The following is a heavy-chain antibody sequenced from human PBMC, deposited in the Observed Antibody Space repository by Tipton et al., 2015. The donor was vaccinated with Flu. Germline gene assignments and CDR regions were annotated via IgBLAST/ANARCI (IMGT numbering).Heavy chain of an antibody. V-gene: IGHV1-46*02. D-gene: IGHD2/OR15-2a*01. J-gene: IGHJ4*02. CDR3: ARGLLDFGHYEGYYFDY. CDR2: INPNGGST. Sequence: QVQLVQSGPEVKKPGASVKVSCKTSGYTFNSHYMHWVRQAPGQGLEWVGIINPNGGSTSYTQKLQGRVTLTGDTSTSTFYMELRNLKSEDTAVYYCARGLLDFGHYEGYYFDYWGQGTVVNVSS. CDR1: GYTFNSHY.